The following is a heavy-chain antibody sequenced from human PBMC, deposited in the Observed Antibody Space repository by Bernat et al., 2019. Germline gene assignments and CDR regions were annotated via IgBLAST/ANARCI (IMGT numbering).Heavy chain of an antibody. D-gene: IGHD6-13*01. CDR1: GFTFSSYA. V-gene: IGHV3-30-3*01. CDR2: ISYDGSNK. J-gene: IGHJ3*02. Sequence: QVQLVESGGGVVQPGRSLRLSCAASGFTFSSYAMHWVRQAPGKGLEWVAVISYDGSNKYYADSVKGRFTISRDNSKNTLYLQMNSLRAEDTAVYYCARLSRRAGSGAFDIWGQGTMVTVSS. CDR3: ARLSRRAGSGAFDI.